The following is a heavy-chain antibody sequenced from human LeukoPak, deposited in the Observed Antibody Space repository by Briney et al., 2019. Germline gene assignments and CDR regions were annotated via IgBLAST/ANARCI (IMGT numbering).Heavy chain of an antibody. V-gene: IGHV1-2*04. Sequence: ASVKVSCKASGYTFTSYGISWVRQAPGQGLEWMGWINPNSGGTNYAQKFQGWVTMTRDTSISTAYMELSRLRSDDTAVYYCARAGYGDYVRVFGYWGQGTLVTVSS. CDR1: GYTFTSYG. CDR3: ARAGYGDYVRVFGY. CDR2: INPNSGGT. J-gene: IGHJ4*02. D-gene: IGHD4-17*01.